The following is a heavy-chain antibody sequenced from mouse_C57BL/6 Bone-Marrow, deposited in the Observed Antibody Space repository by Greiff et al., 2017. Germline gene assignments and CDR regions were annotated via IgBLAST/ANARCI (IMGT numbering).Heavy chain of an antibody. Sequence: QVHVKQPGAELVKPGASVKMSCKASGYTFTSYWMHWVKQRPGQGLEWIGMIHPNSGSTNYNEKFKSKATLTVDKSSSTAYMQLSSLTSEDSAVYYCARWLRLLTMDYWGQGTSVTVSS. V-gene: IGHV1-64*01. CDR1: GYTFTSYW. CDR2: IHPNSGST. D-gene: IGHD3-2*02. CDR3: ARWLRLLTMDY. J-gene: IGHJ4*01.